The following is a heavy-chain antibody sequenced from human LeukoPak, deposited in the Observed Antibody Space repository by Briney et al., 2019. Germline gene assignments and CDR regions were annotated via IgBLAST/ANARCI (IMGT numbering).Heavy chain of an antibody. CDR2: INWNGGRA. J-gene: IGHJ4*02. V-gene: IGHV3-20*04. Sequence: GGSLRLSCAASGFTFDDYGMSWVRQAPGKGLDWVSGINWNGGRAGHADSVKGRFTISRDNAKNSLYLQMNTLRVEDTAIDYCVRVALYYYGSESYYFFEHWGQGTRVTASS. CDR3: VRVALYYYGSESYYFFEH. CDR1: GFTFDDYG. D-gene: IGHD3-10*01.